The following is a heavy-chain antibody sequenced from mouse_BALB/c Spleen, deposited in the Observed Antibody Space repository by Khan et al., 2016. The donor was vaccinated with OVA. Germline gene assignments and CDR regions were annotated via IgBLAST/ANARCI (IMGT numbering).Heavy chain of an antibody. CDR3: TRPPYFSYVMVY. CDR1: GYTFTNFG. D-gene: IGHD2-10*01. J-gene: IGHJ4*01. Sequence: QIQLVQSGPELKKSGETVKISCKASGYTFTNFGMNWVKQAPGEGLKWMGWINTYTGEPTYADDFKGRFAFSLETSASTAYLQINNLKNEDTATYFCTRPPYFSYVMVYWGQGTSVTVSS. CDR2: INTYTGEP. V-gene: IGHV9-3-1*01.